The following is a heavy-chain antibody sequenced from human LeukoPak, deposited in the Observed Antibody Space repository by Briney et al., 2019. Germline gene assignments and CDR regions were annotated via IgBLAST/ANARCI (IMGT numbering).Heavy chain of an antibody. V-gene: IGHV4-34*01. CDR1: GGSFSGYY. Sequence: SETLSLTCAVHGGSFSGYYWSWTRQPPGKALEWIGKINHSGSTNYNSSLKSRVTISVDTSKNQFSLKLSSVTAADTAVYYCARVGQVGVFDYWGQGTLVTVSS. J-gene: IGHJ4*02. D-gene: IGHD3-10*01. CDR2: INHSGST. CDR3: ARVGQVGVFDY.